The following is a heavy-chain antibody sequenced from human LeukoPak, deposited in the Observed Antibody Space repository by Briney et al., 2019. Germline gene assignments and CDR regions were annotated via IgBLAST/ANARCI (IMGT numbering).Heavy chain of an antibody. V-gene: IGHV4-30-2*01. J-gene: IGHJ4*02. CDR1: GGSISSGGYS. D-gene: IGHD1-1*01. CDR3: AREKEHYFDY. CDR2: IYRSGST. Sequence: PSQTLSLTCAVSGGSISSGGYSWSWIRQPPGKGLEWIGYIYRSGSTYYNPSLKSRVTISVDRSKNQFSLKLSSVTAADTAVYYCAREKEHYFDYWGQGTLVTVSS.